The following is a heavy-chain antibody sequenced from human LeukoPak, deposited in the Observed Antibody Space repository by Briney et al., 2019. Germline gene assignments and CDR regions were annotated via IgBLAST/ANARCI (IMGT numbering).Heavy chain of an antibody. Sequence: SETLSFTCTVSGGSISGYYWLWIRQPPEKPLEYIGYIYYNGITNYNPSLRSRVTISVDTSKNQFSLGLSSVTAADTAVYYCARWNYEGSGYRKFDFWGQGTLVTVSS. J-gene: IGHJ4*02. D-gene: IGHD3-22*01. CDR2: IYYNGIT. V-gene: IGHV4-59*08. CDR3: ARWNYEGSGYRKFDF. CDR1: GGSISGYY.